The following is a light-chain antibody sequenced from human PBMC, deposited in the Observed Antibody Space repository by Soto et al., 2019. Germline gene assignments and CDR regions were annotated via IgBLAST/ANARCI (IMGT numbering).Light chain of an antibody. CDR3: QQYNNWPPWT. CDR1: QSVYSN. CDR2: GAS. J-gene: IGKJ1*01. Sequence: EIVMTQSPATLSVSPGERATLSCRASQSVYSNLAWYQQKPGQAPRLLIYGASTRATGIPARFSGSGSGTEFTLTISSLQSEDFAVYYCQQYNNWPPWTFGQGTTVEIK. V-gene: IGKV3-15*01.